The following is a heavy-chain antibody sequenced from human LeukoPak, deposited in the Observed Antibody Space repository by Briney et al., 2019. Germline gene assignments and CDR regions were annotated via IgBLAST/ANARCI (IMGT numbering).Heavy chain of an antibody. D-gene: IGHD3-10*01. V-gene: IGHV3-66*01. J-gene: IGHJ3*01. CDR3: ARGKTSDDIIEDAFDL. CDR2: IYSGGST. CDR1: GFSVSTNY. Sequence: GGSLRLSCAASGFSVSTNYMTWVRQAPGKGLEWVSIIYSGGSTYYADSVRGRFIISRENSNNEVVLQMNSLRADDTALYYCARGKTSDDIIEDAFDLWGHGTMVTVSS.